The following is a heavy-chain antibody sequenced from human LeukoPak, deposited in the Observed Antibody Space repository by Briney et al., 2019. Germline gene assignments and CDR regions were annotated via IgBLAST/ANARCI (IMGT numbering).Heavy chain of an antibody. CDR2: IIPIFGTA. V-gene: IGHV1-69*13. J-gene: IGHJ4*02. Sequence: SVKVSCKASGGTFSSYAISWVRQAPGRGLEWMGGIIPIFGTANYAQKFQGRVTITADGSTSTAYMELSSLRSEDTAVYYCATGYDILTGFGYWGQGTLVTVSS. CDR3: ATGYDILTGFGY. D-gene: IGHD3-9*01. CDR1: GGTFSSYA.